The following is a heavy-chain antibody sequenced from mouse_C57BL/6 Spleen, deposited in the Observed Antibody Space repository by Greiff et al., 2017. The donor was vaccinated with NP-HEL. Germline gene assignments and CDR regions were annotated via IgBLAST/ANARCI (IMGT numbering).Heavy chain of an antibody. D-gene: IGHD2-2*01. CDR2: IDPSDIYT. CDR1: GYTFTSYW. J-gene: IGHJ3*01. CDR3: APMVTTKEAWFAY. V-gene: IGHV1-50*01. Sequence: VQLQQPGAELVKPGASVKLSCKASGYTFTSYWMQWVKQRPGQGLEWIGEIDPSDIYTNYNQKFKGKATLTVDTSSSTAYMQLSSLTSEDSAVYYCAPMVTTKEAWFAYWGQGTLVTVSA.